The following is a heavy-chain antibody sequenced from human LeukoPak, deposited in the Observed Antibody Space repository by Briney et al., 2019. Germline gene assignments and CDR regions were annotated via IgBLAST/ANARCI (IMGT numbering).Heavy chain of an antibody. J-gene: IGHJ4*02. CDR1: GYTFTNHG. V-gene: IGHV1-18*01. D-gene: IGHD4-17*01. CDR2: ISTYRGHT. Sequence: ASVKVSCKTSGYTFTNHGITWVRRSPGQGLEWMGWISTYRGHTNYAQNLQGIVTMTTDTSTTTAYMELERLTSDDSAVYYCARMGGWEQSDYEGNPDYWGQGTLVTVSS. CDR3: ARMGGWEQSDYEGNPDY.